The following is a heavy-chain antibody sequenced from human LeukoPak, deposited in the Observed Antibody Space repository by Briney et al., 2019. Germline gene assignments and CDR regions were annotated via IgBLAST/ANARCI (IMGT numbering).Heavy chain of an antibody. CDR2: INPNSGGT. V-gene: IGHV1-2*02. J-gene: IGHJ4*02. Sequence: ASVKVSCKASGYTFTGYYMHWVRQAPGQGLEWMGWINPNSGGTNYAQKFQGRVTMTRDTSISTAYMELGRLRSDDTAMYYCARGGSGDYLSIDDWGQGTLVTVSS. CDR1: GYTFTGYY. D-gene: IGHD4-17*01. CDR3: ARGGSGDYLSIDD.